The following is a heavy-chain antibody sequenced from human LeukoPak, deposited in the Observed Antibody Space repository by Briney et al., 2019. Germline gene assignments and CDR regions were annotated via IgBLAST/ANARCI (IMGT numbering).Heavy chain of an antibody. V-gene: IGHV4-59*02. CDR1: GGSVNLYS. CDR2: IIYSVNV. D-gene: IGHD4-17*01. Sequence: PSETLSLTRSVSGGSVNLYSWSWIRQSPAKGLEWIGYIIYSVNVSYNPSLKSRVTTTPDTSTKQISLRRSSVTAADTAVYYCARDFARKSGDYGNDGFDLWGQGTMVSVSS. J-gene: IGHJ3*01. CDR3: ARDFARKSGDYGNDGFDL.